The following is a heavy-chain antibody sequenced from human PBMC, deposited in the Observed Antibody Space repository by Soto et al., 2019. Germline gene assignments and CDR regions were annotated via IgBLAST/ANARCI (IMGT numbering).Heavy chain of an antibody. D-gene: IGHD6-19*01. CDR2: IYYSGST. CDR1: GGSISSSSHY. Sequence: SETLSLTCTVSGGSISSSSHYWGWIRQPPGKGLEWIGSIYYSGSTYYNPSLKSRVTISVDTSKNQFSLKLSSVTAADTAVYYCARLDDSSGWHGGAFDIWGQGTMVTVSS. CDR3: ARLDDSSGWHGGAFDI. V-gene: IGHV4-39*01. J-gene: IGHJ3*02.